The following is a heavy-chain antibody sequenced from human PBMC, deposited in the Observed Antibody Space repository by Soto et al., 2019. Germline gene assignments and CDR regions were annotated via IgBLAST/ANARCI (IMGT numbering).Heavy chain of an antibody. D-gene: IGHD2-15*01. Sequence: EVQLVESGGGLVQPGGSLRLSCAASGFTFSSYSMNWVRQAPGKGLEWVSYISSSSSTIYYADSVKGRFTISRDNAKNSLYLQMNSLRDEDTAVYYCARDAGYCSGGSCYGASDWFDSWGQGTLVTVSS. J-gene: IGHJ5*01. CDR3: ARDAGYCSGGSCYGASDWFDS. CDR2: ISSSSSTI. V-gene: IGHV3-48*02. CDR1: GFTFSSYS.